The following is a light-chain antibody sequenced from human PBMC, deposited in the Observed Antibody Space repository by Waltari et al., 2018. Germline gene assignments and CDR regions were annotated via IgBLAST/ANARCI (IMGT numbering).Light chain of an antibody. J-gene: IGLJ2*01. CDR1: SRDDCGYNY. Sequence: QSALNQPASVSGSPGQSITIPCPGTSRDDCGYNYVCWYQQHPGKAPKLMIYDVSKRPSGVSNRFSGSKSGNTASLTISGLQAEDEADYYCCSYAGSSTFVVFGGGTKLTVL. CDR2: DVS. CDR3: CSYAGSSTFVV. V-gene: IGLV2-23*02.